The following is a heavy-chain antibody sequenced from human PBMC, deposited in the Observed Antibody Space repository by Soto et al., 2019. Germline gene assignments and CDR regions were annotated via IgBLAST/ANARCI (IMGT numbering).Heavy chain of an antibody. V-gene: IGHV1-69*01. J-gene: IGHJ4*02. CDR3: ARVGPAHYYDSSGYSPLDY. CDR2: IIPMFGTA. D-gene: IGHD3-22*01. CDR1: GDTFSSYA. Sequence: QVQLVQSGAEVKKPGSSVKVSCKASGDTFSSYAINWVRQAPGQGLEWMGGIIPMFGTANCAQKFKGRVTITAGASTSTVYMVLSGLRSEDTAVYYCARVGPAHYYDSSGYSPLDYWGQGTLVTVSS.